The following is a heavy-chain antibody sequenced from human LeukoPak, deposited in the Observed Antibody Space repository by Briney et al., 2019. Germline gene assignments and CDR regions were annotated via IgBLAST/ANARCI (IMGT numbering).Heavy chain of an antibody. J-gene: IGHJ5*01. D-gene: IGHD4-11*01. CDR1: GFTFSSFA. CDR3: AKDLHDYGNYVGWFDS. V-gene: IGHV3-23*01. Sequence: PGGSLRLSCAASGFTFSSFAMDWFRQAPGKGLEWFSAISGSGDNTYYADSVKGRFTISRDNSKTTLFLQMNSLRAEDTAVYYCAKDLHDYGNYVGWFDSWGQGTLVTVSS. CDR2: ISGSGDNT.